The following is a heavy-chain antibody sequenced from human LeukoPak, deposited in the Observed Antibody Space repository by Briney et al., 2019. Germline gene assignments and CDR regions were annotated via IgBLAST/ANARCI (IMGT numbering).Heavy chain of an antibody. Sequence: PGGSLRLSCSASGFTFKSYAMHWVRQAPGKGLEYVSSINTNGANTYYADSVKGRFTISRDNAKNTLYLQMNSLRAEDTAVYYCARAGVGSGGYIDWGQGTLVTVSS. D-gene: IGHD5-12*01. CDR1: GFTFKSYA. CDR2: INTNGANT. CDR3: ARAGVGSGGYID. V-gene: IGHV3-64*04. J-gene: IGHJ4*02.